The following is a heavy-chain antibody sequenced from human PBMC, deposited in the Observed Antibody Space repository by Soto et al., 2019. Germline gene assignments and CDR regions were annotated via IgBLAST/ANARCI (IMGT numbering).Heavy chain of an antibody. CDR1: GFNFGNFG. D-gene: IGHD6-6*01. CDR3: ARGHRGVLDY. CDR2: ISNDENIK. V-gene: IGHV3-30*12. Sequence: QVQLVEAGGGVVQPAGSLSLYCVASGFNFGNFGIHWVRQAPGKGLEWVTVISNDENIKEDSVGCRFAVARDNAKNTLYLQLTSLRDADTAIYYCARGHRGVLDYWGQGTLVTVSS. J-gene: IGHJ4*02.